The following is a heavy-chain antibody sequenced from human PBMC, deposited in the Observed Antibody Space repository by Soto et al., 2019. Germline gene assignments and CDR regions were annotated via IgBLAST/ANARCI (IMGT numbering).Heavy chain of an antibody. J-gene: IGHJ6*02. CDR3: ARANWTYDYYYYYGMDV. CDR1: GGSISSYY. D-gene: IGHD1-7*01. Sequence: SETLSLTCTVSGGSISSYYWSWIRQPPGKGLEWIGYIYYSGSTNYNPSLKSRVTISVDTSKNQFSLKLSSVTAADTAVYYCARANWTYDYYYYYGMDVWGQGTTVTVSS. CDR2: IYYSGST. V-gene: IGHV4-59*01.